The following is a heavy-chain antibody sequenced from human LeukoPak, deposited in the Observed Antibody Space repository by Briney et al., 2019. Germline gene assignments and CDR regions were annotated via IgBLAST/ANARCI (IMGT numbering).Heavy chain of an antibody. CDR3: ARDRRYCSSTSCPNWFDP. D-gene: IGHD2-2*01. CDR2: ISAYNGNT. CDR1: GYTFTSYG. V-gene: IGHV1-18*01. Sequence: ASVKVSCKASGYTFTSYGIRWVRQAPGQGLEWLGWISAYNGNTNYAQKLQGRVTMTTDTSTSTAYMELRSLRSDDTAVYYCARDRRYCSSTSCPNWFDPWGQGTLVTVSS. J-gene: IGHJ5*02.